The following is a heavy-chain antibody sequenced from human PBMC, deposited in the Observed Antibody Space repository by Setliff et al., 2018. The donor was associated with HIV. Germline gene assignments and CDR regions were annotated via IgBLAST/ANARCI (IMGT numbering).Heavy chain of an antibody. CDR2: INAGNGNT. CDR3: ARDPDSGYDSGAFDI. J-gene: IGHJ3*02. D-gene: IGHD5-12*01. Sequence: ASVKVSCKASGYTFTSYSMHWVRQAPGQRLEWMGWINAGNGNTKYSQKFQDRVTITRDISAITAYMELSSLRSEDTAVYYCARDPDSGYDSGAFDIWGQGTMVTV. V-gene: IGHV1-3*01. CDR1: GYTFTSYS.